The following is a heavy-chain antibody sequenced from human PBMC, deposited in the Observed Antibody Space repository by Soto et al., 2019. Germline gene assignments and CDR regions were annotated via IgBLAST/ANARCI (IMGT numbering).Heavy chain of an antibody. D-gene: IGHD3-22*01. J-gene: IGHJ3*01. CDR2: VSSTGPSP. CDR3: AKARPSGGYYYVEAFDV. Sequence: PGGSLRLSCSASGFTFSNYAMSWVRQSPGKGLGWVSCVSSTGPSPYYAGSVQGRFTISRDNSKNMSYLQMKSRRDADTAIYYCAKARPSGGYYYVEAFDVWGQGTMVTVSS. CDR1: GFTFSNYA. V-gene: IGHV3-23*01.